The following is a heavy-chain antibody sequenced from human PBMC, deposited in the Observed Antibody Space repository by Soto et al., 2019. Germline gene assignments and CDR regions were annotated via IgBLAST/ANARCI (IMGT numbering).Heavy chain of an antibody. J-gene: IGHJ3*02. CDR2: IYSGGST. CDR1: GFTVSSNY. D-gene: IGHD2-15*01. CDR3: ARVCSGGSCYSFAFDI. V-gene: IGHV3-66*01. Sequence: GGSLRLSCAASGFTVSSNYMSWVRQAPGKGLEWVSVIYSGGSTYYADSVKGRFTISGDNSKNTLYLQMNSLRAEDTAVYYCARVCSGGSCYSFAFDIWGQGTMVTVSS.